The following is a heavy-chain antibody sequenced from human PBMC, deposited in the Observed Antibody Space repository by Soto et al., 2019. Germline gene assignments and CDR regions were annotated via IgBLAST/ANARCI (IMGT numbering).Heavy chain of an antibody. Sequence: GGSLRLSCAASGFTFSSYAMSWVRQAPGKGLEWVSAISGSGGSTYYADSVKGRFTISRDSVKNSLYLQMNNLTADDTGVYYCARGGGGGLFDPWGQGSVVTVSS. CDR2: ISGSGGST. CDR1: GFTFSSYA. V-gene: IGHV3-23*01. D-gene: IGHD2-21*01. J-gene: IGHJ5*02. CDR3: ARGGGGGLFDP.